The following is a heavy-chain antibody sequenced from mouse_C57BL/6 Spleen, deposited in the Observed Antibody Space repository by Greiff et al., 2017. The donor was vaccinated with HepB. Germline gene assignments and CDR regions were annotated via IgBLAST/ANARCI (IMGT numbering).Heavy chain of an antibody. CDR1: GYTFTSYW. D-gene: IGHD3-2*02. Sequence: VQLQQSGAELVKPGASVKLSCKASGYTFTSYWMQWVKQRPGQGLEWIGEIDPSDSYTNYNQKFKGKATLTVDTSSSTAYMQLSSLTSEDSAVYYCARQLRGGFAYRGQGTLVTVSA. CDR2: IDPSDSYT. CDR3: ARQLRGGFAY. V-gene: IGHV1-50*01. J-gene: IGHJ3*01.